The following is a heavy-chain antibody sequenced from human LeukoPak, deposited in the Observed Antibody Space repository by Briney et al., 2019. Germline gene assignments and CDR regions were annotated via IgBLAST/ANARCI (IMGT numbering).Heavy chain of an antibody. CDR1: GFTFSSYW. V-gene: IGHV3-74*01. CDR3: ASDDYSSSSG. D-gene: IGHD6-6*01. Sequence: PGGSLRLSCAASGFTFSSYWMHWVRQAPGKGLVWVSHINSDGRSTSYADSVKGRFTISRDNAKNTLYLQMNSLRVEDTAVYYCASDDYSSSSGWGQGTLVTVSS. CDR2: INSDGRST. J-gene: IGHJ4*02.